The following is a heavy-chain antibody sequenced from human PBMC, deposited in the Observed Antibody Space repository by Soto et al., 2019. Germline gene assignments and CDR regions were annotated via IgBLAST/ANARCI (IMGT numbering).Heavy chain of an antibody. V-gene: IGHV3-21*01. Sequence: EVQLVESGGGLVKPGGSLRLSCAASGFTFSSYSMNWVRQAPGKGLEWVSSISSSSSYIYYADSVKGRFTISRDNAKNSLYLQMNSLRAEDTAVYYCARDLVPAAAYYYYGMDVWGQGTTVTVSS. J-gene: IGHJ6*02. CDR1: GFTFSSYS. CDR2: ISSSSSYI. CDR3: ARDLVPAAAYYYYGMDV. D-gene: IGHD2-2*01.